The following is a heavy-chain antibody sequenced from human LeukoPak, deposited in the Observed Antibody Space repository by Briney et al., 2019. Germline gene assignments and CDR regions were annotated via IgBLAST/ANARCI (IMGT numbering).Heavy chain of an antibody. J-gene: IGHJ4*02. CDR3: ARSIMITFGGVIVMVDYFDY. D-gene: IGHD3-16*02. CDR1: GYTFTSYD. Sequence: ASVTVSCTASGYTFTSYDINWVRQATGQGLEWMGWTNPNSGNTGYAQKFQGRVTITRNTSISTAYMELRSLRSEDTAVYYCARSIMITFGGVIVMVDYFDYWGQGTLVTVSS. V-gene: IGHV1-8*03. CDR2: TNPNSGNT.